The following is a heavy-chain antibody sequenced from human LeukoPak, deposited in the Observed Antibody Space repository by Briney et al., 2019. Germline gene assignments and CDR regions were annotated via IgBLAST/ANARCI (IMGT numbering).Heavy chain of an antibody. CDR3: ARAWGLLNYFDY. Sequence: GSLRLSCAASGFTFSSYGMHWGRQAPGKGLQWVAVISYDGSNKYYADSVKGRFTISRDNSKHTLYLQMNSLRAEDTAVYYCARAWGLLNYFDYWGQGTLVTVSS. D-gene: IGHD1-26*01. J-gene: IGHJ4*02. CDR2: ISYDGSNK. V-gene: IGHV3-30*03. CDR1: GFTFSSYG.